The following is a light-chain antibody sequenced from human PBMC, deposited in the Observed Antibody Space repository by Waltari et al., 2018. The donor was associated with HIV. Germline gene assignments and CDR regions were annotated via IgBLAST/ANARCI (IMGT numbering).Light chain of an antibody. CDR3: CSYAGSRSWV. V-gene: IGLV2-23*02. CDR1: SRDIGAYHY. CDR2: DVN. J-gene: IGLJ3*02. Sequence: QSALTQPASVSGSPGQSITISCTGTSRDIGAYHYVSGYQQYPGKAPRLLIPDVNKWPSGVSNRFSGSKSGNTASLTISGLQSEDEADYWCCSYAGSRSWVFGGGTKVTVL.